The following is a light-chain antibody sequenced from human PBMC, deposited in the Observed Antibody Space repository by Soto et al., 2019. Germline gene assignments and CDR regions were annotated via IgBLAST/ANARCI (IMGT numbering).Light chain of an antibody. CDR2: DAS. J-gene: IGKJ5*01. CDR1: QSVSSY. Sequence: DTVLTQSPGTLSLSPGDRATLSCRACQSVSSYLAWYQQKPGQAPRLLIYDASNRATGIPARFSGSGSGTDFTLTISSLEPEDLAVYYCQQRSNWPTFGQGTRLEIK. CDR3: QQRSNWPT. V-gene: IGKV3-11*01.